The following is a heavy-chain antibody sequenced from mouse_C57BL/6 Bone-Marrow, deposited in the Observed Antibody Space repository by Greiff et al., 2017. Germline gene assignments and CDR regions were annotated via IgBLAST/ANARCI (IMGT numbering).Heavy chain of an antibody. CDR3: ARRSFDY. V-gene: IGHV1-82*01. J-gene: IGHJ2*01. Sequence: QVQLKESGPELVKPGASVKISCKASGYAFSSSWMNWVKQRPGKGLEWIGRIYPGDGDTNYNGKFKGKATLTADKSSSTAYMQLSSLTSEDSAVYFCARRSFDYWGQGTTLTGSS. CDR1: GYAFSSSW. CDR2: IYPGDGDT. D-gene: IGHD1-3*01.